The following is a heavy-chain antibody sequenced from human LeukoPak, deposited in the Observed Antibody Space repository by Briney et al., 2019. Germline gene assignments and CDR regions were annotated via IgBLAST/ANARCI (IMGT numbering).Heavy chain of an antibody. D-gene: IGHD3-16*01. CDR2: INPNNGDT. CDR1: GYLFIGFY. CDR3: ARDRATYADGNFDS. Sequence: ASVKVSCKASGYLFIGFYIHWVRQAPGQGLEWMGWINPNNGDTNYAQTFQGRVTMTRDTSISTAYMGLSWLRSDDTAVYYCARDRATYADGNFDSWGQGTLVTVSS. V-gene: IGHV1-2*02. J-gene: IGHJ4*02.